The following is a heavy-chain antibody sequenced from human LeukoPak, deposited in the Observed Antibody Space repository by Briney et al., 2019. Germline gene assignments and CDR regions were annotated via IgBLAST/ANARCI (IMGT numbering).Heavy chain of an antibody. D-gene: IGHD5-18*01. Sequence: GGSLRLSCAASGFTFNTYTMNWVRQAPGKGLEWVASINPDGNKKYSADSVKGRFTISRDNAENSLYLQMNSLRVEDTAFYYCARDLAYSRLGYWGQGTLVTVSS. CDR1: GFTFNTYT. CDR2: INPDGNKK. CDR3: ARDLAYSRLGY. V-gene: IGHV3-7*01. J-gene: IGHJ4*02.